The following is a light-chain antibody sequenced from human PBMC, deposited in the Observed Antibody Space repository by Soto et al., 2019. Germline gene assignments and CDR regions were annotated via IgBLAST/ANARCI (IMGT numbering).Light chain of an antibody. CDR2: GAS. Sequence: EIVMTQSPATLSVSPGERATLSCRASQSVSSNLAWYQQKPGQAPRLLIYGASTRATGIPARFSGSGSGTEFTLTISSLQSEGFAIYYCQPYNNWPFTFGQGTKLEIK. CDR1: QSVSSN. V-gene: IGKV3-15*01. J-gene: IGKJ2*01. CDR3: QPYNNWPFT.